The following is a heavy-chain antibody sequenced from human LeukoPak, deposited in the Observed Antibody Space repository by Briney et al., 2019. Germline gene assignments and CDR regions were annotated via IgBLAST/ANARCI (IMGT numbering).Heavy chain of an antibody. CDR2: IYYSGST. J-gene: IGHJ6*02. D-gene: IGHD5-18*01. V-gene: IGHV4-30-4*08. CDR1: GGSFSGYY. CDR3: ARDSGNTAMVYYYYGMDV. Sequence: PSETLSLTCAVYGGSFSGYYWSWIRQPPGKGLEWIGYIYYSGSTYYNPSLKSRVTISVDTSKNQFSLKLSSVTAADTAVYYCARDSGNTAMVYYYYGMDVWGQGTTVTVSS.